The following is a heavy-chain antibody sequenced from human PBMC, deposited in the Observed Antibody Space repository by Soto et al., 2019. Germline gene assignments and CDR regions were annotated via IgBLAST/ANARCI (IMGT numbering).Heavy chain of an antibody. Sequence: ASVKVSCKASGYTFTGYYMHWVRQAPGQGLEWMGWINPNSGGTNYAQKFQGWVTMTRDTSISTAYMELGRLRSDDTAVYYCARDSSRLGYCSGGSCYGKYYFDYWGQGTLVTVSS. D-gene: IGHD2-15*01. CDR1: GYTFTGYY. CDR2: INPNSGGT. V-gene: IGHV1-2*04. CDR3: ARDSSRLGYCSGGSCYGKYYFDY. J-gene: IGHJ4*02.